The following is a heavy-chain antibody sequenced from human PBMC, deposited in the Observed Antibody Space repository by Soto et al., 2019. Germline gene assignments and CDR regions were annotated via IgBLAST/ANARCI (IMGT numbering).Heavy chain of an antibody. J-gene: IGHJ6*02. CDR1: GGTFSSYA. D-gene: IGHD2-2*01. CDR3: ARAEDIVLVPAAMLSLYYYYGMDV. V-gene: IGHV1-69*13. CDR2: IIPIFGTA. Sequence: GASVKVSCKASGGTFSSYAISWVRQAPGQGLEWKGGIIPIFGTANYAQKFQGRVTITADESTSTAYMELSSLRSEDTAVYYCARAEDIVLVPAAMLSLYYYYGMDVWGQGTTVTVSS.